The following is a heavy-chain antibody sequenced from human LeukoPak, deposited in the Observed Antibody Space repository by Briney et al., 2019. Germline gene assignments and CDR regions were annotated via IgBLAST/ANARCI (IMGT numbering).Heavy chain of an antibody. D-gene: IGHD3-22*01. J-gene: IGHJ4*02. CDR3: AKNRDSSDYPRDFDF. CDR1: GFTFSSYG. V-gene: IGHV3-30*02. Sequence: QHWGVLRLSCAAFGFTFSSYGMHWVRQTPGEGLEWAAFIRHDGSYQQYADSVKGRFTVSRDNSKDMVYLQMNSLRTEDTAVYYCAKNRDSSDYPRDFDFWGQGTLVTVSS. CDR2: IRHDGSYQ.